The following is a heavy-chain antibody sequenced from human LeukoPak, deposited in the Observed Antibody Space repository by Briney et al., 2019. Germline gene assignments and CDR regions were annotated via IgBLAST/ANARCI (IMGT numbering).Heavy chain of an antibody. V-gene: IGHV4-30-4*08. D-gene: IGHD3-10*01. CDR2: IYYSGST. Sequence: SETLSLTCTVSGGSISSGDYYWSWIRQPPGKGLEWIGYIYYSGSTYYNPSLKSRVTISVDTSKNQFPLKLSSVTAADTAVYYCARANYGSGTEFDYWGQGTLVTVSS. J-gene: IGHJ4*02. CDR3: ARANYGSGTEFDY. CDR1: GGSISSGDYY.